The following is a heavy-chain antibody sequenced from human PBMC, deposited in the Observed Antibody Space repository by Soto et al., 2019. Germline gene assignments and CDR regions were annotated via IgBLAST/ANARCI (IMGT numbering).Heavy chain of an antibody. CDR3: ARNERITMVRGVIERSNWFDP. V-gene: IGHV4-31*03. J-gene: IGHJ5*02. CDR2: IYYSGST. D-gene: IGHD3-10*01. Sequence: SETLSLTCTVSGVSISSGGYYWSWIRQHPGKGLVWIGYIYYSGSTYYNPSLKSRVTISVDTSKNQFSLKLSSVTAADTAVYYCARNERITMVRGVIERSNWFDPWGQGTLVTVSS. CDR1: GVSISSGGYY.